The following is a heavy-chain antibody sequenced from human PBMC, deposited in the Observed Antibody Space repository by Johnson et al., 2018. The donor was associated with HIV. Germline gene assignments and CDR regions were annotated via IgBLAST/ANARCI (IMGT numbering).Heavy chain of an antibody. D-gene: IGHD6-19*01. V-gene: IGHV3-30*04. CDR1: GFTFSSYA. Sequence: QVQLVESGGGSVQPGGSLRLSCAASGFTFSSYAMHWVRQAPGKGLEWVAVISYDGSNRYYADSVKGRFTISRDNSKNTLYLQMNSLRAEDTAVYYCARGRSLRSVAGDDAFDIWGQGTMVTVSS. CDR2: ISYDGSNR. J-gene: IGHJ3*02. CDR3: ARGRSLRSVAGDDAFDI.